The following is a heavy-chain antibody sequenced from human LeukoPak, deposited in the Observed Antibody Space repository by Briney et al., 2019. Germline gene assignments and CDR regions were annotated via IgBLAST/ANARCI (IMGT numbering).Heavy chain of an antibody. J-gene: IGHJ6*02. CDR3: ARGRGPPGPPYYYYYGMDV. V-gene: IGHV4-34*01. Sequence: PSETLSLTCAVYGGSFSGYYWSWIRQPPEKGLEWIGEINHSGSTNYNPSLKSRVTISVDTSKNQFSLKLSSVTAADTAVYYCARGRGPPGPPYYYYYGMDVWGQGTTVTVSS. CDR1: GGSFSGYY. D-gene: IGHD3-10*01. CDR2: INHSGST.